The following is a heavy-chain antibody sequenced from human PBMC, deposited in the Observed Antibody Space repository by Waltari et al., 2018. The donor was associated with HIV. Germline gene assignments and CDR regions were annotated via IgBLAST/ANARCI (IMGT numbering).Heavy chain of an antibody. Sequence: QVQLVQSGTELKRPGDSVKISCRASGYSFTSHAIHWIRQAPGQGLQYVGWSDPGSGTAKFSENLQTKVTFSRDTSATTAFMEVRNLKYEDVAVFYWARGGASGGFDLWGQGTLVIVSS. J-gene: IGHJ4*02. V-gene: IGHV1-3*02. D-gene: IGHD3-10*01. CDR1: GYSFTSHA. CDR3: ARGGASGGFDL. CDR2: SDPGSGTA.